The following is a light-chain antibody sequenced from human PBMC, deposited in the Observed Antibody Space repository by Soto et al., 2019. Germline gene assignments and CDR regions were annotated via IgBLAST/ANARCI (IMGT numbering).Light chain of an antibody. CDR1: SSDVGGYNY. Sequence: QSALTQPASVSESPGQSITISCTGTSSDVGGYNYVSWYQHHPGKAPKLMIYDVSNRPSGVSNRFSGSKSGNTASLTISGLQADDEADYYCSSYTGSSTLYVFGTGTKVTVL. CDR2: DVS. CDR3: SSYTGSSTLYV. V-gene: IGLV2-14*03. J-gene: IGLJ1*01.